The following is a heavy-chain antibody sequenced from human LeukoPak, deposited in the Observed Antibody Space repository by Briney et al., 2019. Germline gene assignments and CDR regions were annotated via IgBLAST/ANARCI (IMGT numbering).Heavy chain of an antibody. CDR3: ARDERYDSSGYPFDY. CDR2: INPNNGGT. J-gene: IGHJ4*02. V-gene: IGHV1-2*02. CDR1: GYTFTGYF. Sequence: ASVKVSCKASGYTFTGYFIHWVRQAPGQGLEWLGWINPNNGGTKYAQKFQDRVTMTRDTSISTAYMELSRLRSDDTAVYYCARDERYDSSGYPFDYWGQGTLVTVSS. D-gene: IGHD3-22*01.